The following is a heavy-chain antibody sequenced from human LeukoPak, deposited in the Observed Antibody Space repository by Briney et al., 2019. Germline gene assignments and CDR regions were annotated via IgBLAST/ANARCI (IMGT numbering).Heavy chain of an antibody. CDR2: ISGSGGST. D-gene: IGHD2-2*01. CDR1: GFTFSSYA. Sequence: GGSLRLSCAASGFTFSSYAMSWVRQAPGKGLEWVSAISGSGGSTYYADSVKGRFTISRDNSKNTLYLQMNSLRAEDTAVYYCAKDIVVAPAAMTSFDYWGQGTLVTVSS. CDR3: AKDIVVAPAAMTSFDY. V-gene: IGHV3-23*01. J-gene: IGHJ4*02.